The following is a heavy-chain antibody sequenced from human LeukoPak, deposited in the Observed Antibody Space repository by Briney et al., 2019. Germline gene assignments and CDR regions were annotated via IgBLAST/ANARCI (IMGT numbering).Heavy chain of an antibody. CDR1: GGSISSYY. Sequence: SETLSLTCTVSGGSISSYYWSWIRQPPGKGLEWIGYIYYSGSTNYNPSLKSRVTISVDMSKNQFSLKLSSVTAADTAVYYCARDNEGGSGWYRSTGYFDYWGQGTLVTVSS. CDR3: ARDNEGGSGWYRSTGYFDY. V-gene: IGHV4-59*01. CDR2: IYYSGST. J-gene: IGHJ4*02. D-gene: IGHD6-19*01.